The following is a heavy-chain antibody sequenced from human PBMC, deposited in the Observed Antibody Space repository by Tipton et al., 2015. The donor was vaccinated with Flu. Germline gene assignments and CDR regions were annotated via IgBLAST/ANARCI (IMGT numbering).Heavy chain of an antibody. J-gene: IGHJ4*02. CDR3: AKRSSGLIDY. Sequence: SLRLSCAASGFTFKNYNMHWVRQAPGQGLEWVTVISNDGGDKYYTDSVQGRFTISRDNSKNMLYLQMNSLRTDDTAVYYCAKRSSGLIDYWGQGTLVTVSS. CDR1: GFTFKNYN. V-gene: IGHV3-30-3*02. D-gene: IGHD3-3*01. CDR2: ISNDGGDK.